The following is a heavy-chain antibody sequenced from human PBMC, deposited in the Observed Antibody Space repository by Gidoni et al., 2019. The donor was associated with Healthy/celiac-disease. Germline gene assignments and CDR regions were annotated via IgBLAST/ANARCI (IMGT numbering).Heavy chain of an antibody. Sequence: EVQLLESGGGLVQPGGSMRPCCAASGFTFSSYAMSWVRQAPGKGLEWVSAISGGGGSTYYADSVKGRFTISRDNSKNTLYLQMSSLRAEDTAVYYCAKDRGYSSSQVGDYWGQGTLVTVSS. CDR2: ISGGGGST. J-gene: IGHJ4*02. V-gene: IGHV3-23*01. CDR1: GFTFSSYA. CDR3: AKDRGYSSSQVGDY. D-gene: IGHD6-13*01.